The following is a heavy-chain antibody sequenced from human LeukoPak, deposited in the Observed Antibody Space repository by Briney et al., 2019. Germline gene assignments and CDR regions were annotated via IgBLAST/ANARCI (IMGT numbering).Heavy chain of an antibody. V-gene: IGHV4-31*03. D-gene: IGHD3-22*01. J-gene: IGHJ6*03. CDR1: GASITNTYFY. CDR3: ARGFYYDNYMDV. Sequence: PSQTLSLTCTVSGASITNTYFYWSWIRQHPGKGLEWIGYIRYGGSTYHNPSLKNRLAISLDASRNQFSLDLSSVTAADTAVYHCARGFYYDNYMDVWGNGTTVTVS. CDR2: IRYGGST.